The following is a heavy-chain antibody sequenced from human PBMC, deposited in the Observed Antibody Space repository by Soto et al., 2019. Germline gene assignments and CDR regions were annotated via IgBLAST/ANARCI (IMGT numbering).Heavy chain of an antibody. CDR3: GKGLVGATGPTDSDS. CDR1: GGSISSYY. D-gene: IGHD2-15*01. J-gene: IGHJ4*02. V-gene: IGHV4-59*04. CDR2: IDYNGVT. Sequence: SETLSLTCTVSGGSISSYYWSWIRQPPGKGLEWIGNIDYNGVTYSNPSLKSRVTISRDTSKNQFSLKLTSVTAADTALYYCGKGLVGATGPTDSDSWGPGTLVTVSS.